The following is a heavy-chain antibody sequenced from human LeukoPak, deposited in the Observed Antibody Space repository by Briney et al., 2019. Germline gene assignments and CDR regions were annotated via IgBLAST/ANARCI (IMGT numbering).Heavy chain of an antibody. CDR3: ARGSGSYSY. V-gene: IGHV4-61*02. J-gene: IGHJ4*02. CDR1: GGSISSGSYY. CDR2: IYTSGST. D-gene: IGHD1-26*01. Sequence: SETLSLTCTVSGGSISSGSYYWSWIRQPAGKGLEWIGRIYTSGSTNYNPSLKSRVTISVDTSKNQFSLKLSSATAADTAVYYCARGSGSYSYWGQGTLVTVSS.